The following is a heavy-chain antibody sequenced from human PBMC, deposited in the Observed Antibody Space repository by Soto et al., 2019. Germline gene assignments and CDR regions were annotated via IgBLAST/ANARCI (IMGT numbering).Heavy chain of an antibody. CDR2: IYSGGST. CDR3: ASGYCSGGSCYPYYFDY. D-gene: IGHD2-15*01. V-gene: IGHV3-66*01. CDR1: GFTVSSNY. J-gene: IGHJ4*02. Sequence: PGGSLRLSCAASGFTVSSNYMSWVRQAPGKGLEWVSVIYSGGSTYYADSVKGRFTISRDNSKNTLYLQMNSLRAEDTAVYYCASGYCSGGSCYPYYFDYWGQGILVTVS.